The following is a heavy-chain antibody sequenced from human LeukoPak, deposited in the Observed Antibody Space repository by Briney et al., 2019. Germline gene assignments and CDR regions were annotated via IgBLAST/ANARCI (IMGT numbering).Heavy chain of an antibody. CDR3: ARQQVAYYYYYGMDV. V-gene: IGHV5-51*01. D-gene: IGHD2-15*01. CDR2: IYPGDSDS. Sequence: GESLKISCKGSGYSFTTYWIAWVRQMPGKGLEWMEIIYPGDSDSRYSPSFQGQVTISADKSISTAFLQWSSLKASDTAMYYCARQQVAYYYYYGMDVWGKGTTVTASS. J-gene: IGHJ6*04. CDR1: GYSFTTYW.